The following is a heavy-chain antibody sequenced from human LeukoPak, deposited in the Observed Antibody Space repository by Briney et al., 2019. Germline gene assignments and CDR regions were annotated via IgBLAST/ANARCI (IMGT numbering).Heavy chain of an antibody. CDR1: GFTFSSYG. Sequence: PGRSLRLSCAASGFTFSSYGMHWVRQAPGKGLEWVAVIWYDGSNKYYADSVKGRFTISRDNSKNTLYLQMNSLRAEDTAVYYCARGRGSQYNWFDPWGQGTLVTVSS. CDR2: IWYDGSNK. V-gene: IGHV3-33*01. D-gene: IGHD3-16*01. CDR3: ARGRGSQYNWFDP. J-gene: IGHJ5*02.